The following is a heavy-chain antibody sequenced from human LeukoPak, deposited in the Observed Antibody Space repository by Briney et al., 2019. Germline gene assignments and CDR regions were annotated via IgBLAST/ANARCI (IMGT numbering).Heavy chain of an antibody. Sequence: GGSLRLSCAASGFTFSSNGMHWVRQAPGKGLEWVAFIRYDGSKNYCADSVKGRFIISRDNSKNPLYLQMNSLRGEDTAVYYCAKRSDSFDYWGQGTLVTVSS. CDR2: IRYDGSKN. V-gene: IGHV3-30*02. CDR1: GFTFSSNG. J-gene: IGHJ4*02. CDR3: AKRSDSFDY.